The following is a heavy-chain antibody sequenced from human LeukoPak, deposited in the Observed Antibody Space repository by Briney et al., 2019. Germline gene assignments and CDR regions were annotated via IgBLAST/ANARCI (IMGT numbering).Heavy chain of an antibody. CDR2: IYHIGST. J-gene: IGHJ4*02. V-gene: IGHV4-38-2*02. CDR3: ARVGVSSSSDFDY. Sequence: SETLSLTCTVSGYSISSGYYWGWIRQPPGKGLEWIGTIYHIGSTYYNPSLKSRVTISVDTSKNQFSLKLSSVTAADTAVYYCARVGVSSSSDFDYWGQGTLVTVSS. D-gene: IGHD6-6*01. CDR1: GYSISSGYY.